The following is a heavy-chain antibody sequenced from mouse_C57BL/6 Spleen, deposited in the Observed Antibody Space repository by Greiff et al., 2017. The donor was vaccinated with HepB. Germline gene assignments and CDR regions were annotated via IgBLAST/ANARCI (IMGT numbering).Heavy chain of an antibody. CDR2: INPNNGGS. CDR3: ARGGNSNWTYFDV. CDR1: GYTFTDYN. V-gene: IGHV1-22*01. Sequence: VQLQQSGPELVKPGASVKMSCKASGYTFTDYNMHWVKQSHGKSLEWIGYINPNNGGSSYNQKFKGKATLTVNKSSSTAYMELRSLTSEDSAVYYCARGGNSNWTYFDVWGTGTTVTVSS. J-gene: IGHJ1*03. D-gene: IGHD2-5*01.